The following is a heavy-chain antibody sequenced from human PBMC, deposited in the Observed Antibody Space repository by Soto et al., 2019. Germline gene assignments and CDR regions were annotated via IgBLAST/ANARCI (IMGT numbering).Heavy chain of an antibody. CDR3: AKDARRSGIVGQWVA. V-gene: IGHV3-23*01. J-gene: IGHJ5*02. D-gene: IGHD1-26*01. CDR1: GFTFSDYA. CDR2: ISDSGITT. Sequence: EVPLMESGGGLIKPGGSLRLSCAASGFTFSDYAMAWVRQVPGKGLEGVSGISDSGITTKYAASVKGRFTISRDNSKNTLFLQMTSLKAADTAVYYCAKDARRSGIVGQWVAWGQGALVTVSS.